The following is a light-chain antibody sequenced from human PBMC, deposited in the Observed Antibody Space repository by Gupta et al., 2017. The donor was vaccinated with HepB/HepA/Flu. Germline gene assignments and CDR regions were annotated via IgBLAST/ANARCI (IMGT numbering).Light chain of an antibody. V-gene: IGLV6-57*03. CDR2: EKK. CDR3: PYSDINSRV. J-gene: IGLJ3*02. CDR1: SGSIAHNY. Sequence: NFMLTQPHSVSEFPGKTVTISCTRSSGSIAHNYVQWYQQRPGSATTTVIYEKKDRPSGVPARFLCYIDSSYTSAQTLISRLGAEDDDYYYCPYSDINSRVFGGGTRLTVL.